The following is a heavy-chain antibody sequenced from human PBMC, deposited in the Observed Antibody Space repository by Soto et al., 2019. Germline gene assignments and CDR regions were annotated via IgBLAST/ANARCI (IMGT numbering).Heavy chain of an antibody. CDR3: ARLLATTDY. CDR2: IYYSGST. D-gene: IGHD2-8*02. Sequence: QLQLQESGPGLVKPSETLSLTCTVSGGSISSSSYYWGWIRQPPGKGLEWIGSIYYSGSTYYNPSLKRRGTISVDTSKNQSSLKLSSVTAADTAVYYCARLLATTDYWGQGTLVTVSS. J-gene: IGHJ4*02. V-gene: IGHV4-39*01. CDR1: GGSISSSSYY.